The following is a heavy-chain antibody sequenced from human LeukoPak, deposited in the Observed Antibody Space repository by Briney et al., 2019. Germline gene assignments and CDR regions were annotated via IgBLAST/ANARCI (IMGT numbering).Heavy chain of an antibody. Sequence: GASVKVSCKASGYTFTGFYIYWVRQAPGLGLEWMGWINSNTGVTNYAQNFQGRVTMTRDTSITTVYMEQSGLRSDDTAMYYCARDPSGDFHLYYVMDVWGQGTTVTVSS. CDR1: GYTFTGFY. CDR3: ARDPSGDFHLYYVMDV. CDR2: INSNTGVT. J-gene: IGHJ6*02. D-gene: IGHD4-17*01. V-gene: IGHV1-2*02.